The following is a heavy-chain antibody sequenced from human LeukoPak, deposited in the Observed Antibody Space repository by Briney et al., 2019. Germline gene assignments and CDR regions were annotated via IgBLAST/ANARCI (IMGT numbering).Heavy chain of an antibody. CDR1: GYTFTGYY. CDR2: INPNSGGT. V-gene: IGHV1-2*02. J-gene: IGHJ5*02. D-gene: IGHD6-13*01. Sequence: ASVKVSCKASGYTFTGYYMHWARQAPGQGLEWMAWINPNSGGTNYAQKFQGRVTMARDTSISTAYMELSRLRSDDTAVYYCARTIAAAADWFDPWGQGTLVTVSS. CDR3: ARTIAAAADWFDP.